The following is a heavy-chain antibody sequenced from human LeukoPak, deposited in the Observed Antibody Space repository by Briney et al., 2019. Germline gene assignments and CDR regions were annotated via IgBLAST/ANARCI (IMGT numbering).Heavy chain of an antibody. V-gene: IGHV4-39*07. CDR3: AREDYDYVWGSPRAFDI. J-gene: IGHJ3*02. CDR1: GGSISSSSYY. Sequence: PSETLSLTCSISGGSISSSSYYWGWIRQPPGKGLEWIGSFYYSGRTYYHPSLKSRVTISVDTSKNQFSLKLSSVTAADTAVYYCAREDYDYVWGSPRAFDIWGQGTMVTVSS. D-gene: IGHD3-16*01. CDR2: FYYSGRT.